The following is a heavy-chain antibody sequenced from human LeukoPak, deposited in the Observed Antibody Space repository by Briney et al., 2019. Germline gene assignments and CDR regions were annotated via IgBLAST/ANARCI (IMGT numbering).Heavy chain of an antibody. J-gene: IGHJ4*02. CDR2: INHSGST. Sequence: SETLSLTCAVYGGSFSGYYWSWIRQPPGKGLEWIGEINHSGSTNYNPSLKSRVNISLDTSENQFSLKLSSVTAADTAVYYCARHTYGGTDYWGQGTLVTVSS. CDR1: GGSFSGYY. V-gene: IGHV4-34*01. D-gene: IGHD4-23*01. CDR3: ARHTYGGTDY.